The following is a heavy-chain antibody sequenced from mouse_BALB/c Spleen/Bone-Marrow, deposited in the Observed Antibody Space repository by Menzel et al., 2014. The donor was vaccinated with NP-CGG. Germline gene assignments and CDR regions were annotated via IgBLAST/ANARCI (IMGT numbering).Heavy chain of an antibody. CDR3: ARVYDYGAWFAY. V-gene: IGHV1-20*02. CDR2: INPYNGDT. Sequence: VQLQQSGPELVKPGASVKISCKASGYSFTGFFLNWVMQSRGKSLEWIGRINPYNGDTFYNPKFEGKATLTVDKSSSTAHMELRSLASEDSAVYYCARVYDYGAWFAYCGQETLVTVSA. D-gene: IGHD2-4*01. CDR1: GYSFTGFF. J-gene: IGHJ3*01.